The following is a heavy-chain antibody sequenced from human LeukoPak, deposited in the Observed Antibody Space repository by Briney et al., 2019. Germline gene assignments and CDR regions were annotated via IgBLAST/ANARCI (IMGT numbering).Heavy chain of an antibody. CDR3: ARDMFCSSTSCRGKYYYYGMDV. J-gene: IGHJ6*02. CDR2: ISSSSNYI. V-gene: IGHV3-21*01. CDR1: GFTFSSYS. Sequence: GGSLRLSCAASGFTFSSYSMNWVRQAPGKGLEWVSYISSSSNYINYADSVKGRFTISRDNAKNSLYLQMNSLRAEDTAVYYCARDMFCSSTSCRGKYYYYGMDVWGQGTTVTVSS. D-gene: IGHD2-2*01.